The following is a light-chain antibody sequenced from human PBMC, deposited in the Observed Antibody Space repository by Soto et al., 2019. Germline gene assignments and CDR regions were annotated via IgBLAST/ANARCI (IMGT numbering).Light chain of an antibody. CDR2: DES. Sequence: TRSPSTXSDFSQDRVANPCRDSQTISSWLVWYKKKKGKEXKXXXYDESTLERGVHTRLRGTGSGNEFTIKIDRFPPDDFATYYCQKYDYIRITVGEGTRLET. CDR3: QKYDYIRIT. V-gene: IGKV1-5*01. CDR1: QTISSW. J-gene: IGKJ5*01.